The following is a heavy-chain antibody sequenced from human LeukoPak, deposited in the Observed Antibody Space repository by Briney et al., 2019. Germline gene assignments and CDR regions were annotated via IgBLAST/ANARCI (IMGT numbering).Heavy chain of an antibody. CDR1: GYTLTELS. Sequence: ASVKVSCKVSGYTLTELSMHWVRQAPGKGLEWMGGFDPEDGETIYAQRFQGRVTMTEDTSTDTAYMELSSLRSDDTAVYYCARDLTTVSPPGNDAFDIWGQGTMVTVSS. D-gene: IGHD4-17*01. V-gene: IGHV1-24*01. CDR2: FDPEDGET. J-gene: IGHJ3*02. CDR3: ARDLTTVSPPGNDAFDI.